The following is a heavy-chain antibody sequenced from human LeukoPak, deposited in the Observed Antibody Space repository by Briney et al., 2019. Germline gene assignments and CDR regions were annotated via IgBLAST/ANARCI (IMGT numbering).Heavy chain of an antibody. D-gene: IGHD2-2*01. CDR3: ARTSGAPPVNYYGMDV. CDR2: IIPIFGTA. J-gene: IGHJ6*02. CDR1: GGTFSSYA. V-gene: IGHV1-69*05. Sequence: SVKVSCKASGGTFSSYAISWVRQAPGQGLEWMGGIIPIFGTANYAQKLQGRVTMTTDTSTSTAYMELRSLRSDDTAVYYCARTSGAPPVNYYGMDVWGQGTTVTVSS.